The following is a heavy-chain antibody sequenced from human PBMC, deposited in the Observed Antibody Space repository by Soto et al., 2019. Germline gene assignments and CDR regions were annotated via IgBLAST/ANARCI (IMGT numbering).Heavy chain of an antibody. D-gene: IGHD6-19*01. Sequence: QVQLVESGGGVVQPGRSLRLSCTASGFTFNTYAMHWVRQAPGRGLEWVAIISSDGFNKYYADSVKGRFTISRDNSKNTLYVQMNSLRAEDTAVYYCAKDPIINGWSANYFDYWGQGTLVTVSS. CDR2: ISSDGFNK. J-gene: IGHJ4*02. CDR3: AKDPIINGWSANYFDY. CDR1: GFTFNTYA. V-gene: IGHV3-30*18.